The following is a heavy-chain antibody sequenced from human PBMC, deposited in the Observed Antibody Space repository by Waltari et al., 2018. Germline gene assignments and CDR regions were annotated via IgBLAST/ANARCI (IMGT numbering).Heavy chain of an antibody. CDR2: IYYSGST. D-gene: IGHD2-21*01. Sequence: QLQLQESGPGLVKPSETLSLTCTVSGGSISSSSYYWGWIRQPPGTGLEWIGSIYYSGSTYYNPSLKRRVTIAVDTSKNQFSLKLSSVTAADTAVYYCARGFGYCGGDCYPRAFDYWGQGTLVTVSS. CDR1: GGSISSSSYY. J-gene: IGHJ4*02. V-gene: IGHV4-39*07. CDR3: ARGFGYCGGDCYPRAFDY.